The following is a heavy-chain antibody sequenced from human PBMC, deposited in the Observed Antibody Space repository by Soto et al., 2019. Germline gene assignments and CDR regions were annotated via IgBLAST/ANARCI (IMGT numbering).Heavy chain of an antibody. D-gene: IGHD6-19*01. V-gene: IGHV3-23*01. Sequence: GGSLRLSCAASGFTFSSYAMSWVRQAPGKGLEWVSAISGSGGSTYYADSVKGRFTISRDNSKNTLYLQMNSLRAEDTAVYYCVYLVWLARFDYWGQGTLVTVSS. CDR1: GFTFSSYA. J-gene: IGHJ4*02. CDR3: VYLVWLARFDY. CDR2: ISGSGGST.